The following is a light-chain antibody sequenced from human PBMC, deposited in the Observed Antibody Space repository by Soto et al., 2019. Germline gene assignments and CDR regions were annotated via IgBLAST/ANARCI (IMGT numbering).Light chain of an antibody. V-gene: IGLV4-69*01. Sequence: QLVLTQSPSASASLGASVKLTCSRSSGDSSYAIAWHQQQPEKGPRYLMNLNSDGSHSKGDGIPDRFSGSSSGAERYLTISSLQSEDEADYYCQTWGTGIQVFGGGTKLTVL. CDR2: LNSDGSH. CDR3: QTWGTGIQV. J-gene: IGLJ2*01. CDR1: SGDSSYA.